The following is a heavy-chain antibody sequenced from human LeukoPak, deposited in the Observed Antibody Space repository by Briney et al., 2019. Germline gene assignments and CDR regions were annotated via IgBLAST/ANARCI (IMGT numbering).Heavy chain of an antibody. CDR3: ARDTMVRGLMGDY. V-gene: IGHV4-59*12. Sequence: SETLSLTCTVSGGSISSYYWSWIRQPPGKGLEWIGYIYYSGSTNYNPSLKSRVTISVDTSKNQFSLKLSSVTAADTAVYYCARDTMVRGLMGDYWGQGTLVTVPS. J-gene: IGHJ4*02. D-gene: IGHD3-10*01. CDR1: GGSISSYY. CDR2: IYYSGST.